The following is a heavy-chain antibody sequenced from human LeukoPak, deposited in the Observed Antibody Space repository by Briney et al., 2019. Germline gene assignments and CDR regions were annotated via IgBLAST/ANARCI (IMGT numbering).Heavy chain of an antibody. CDR2: INPSGGST. Sequence: GASVKVSCKASGYTFTSYYMHWVRQAPGQGLEWMGIINPSGGSTSYAQKFQGRVTMTRDTSTSTVYMELSSLGSEDTAVYYCARVRVAAAFDYWGQGTLVTVSS. CDR1: GYTFTSYY. J-gene: IGHJ4*02. D-gene: IGHD6-13*01. CDR3: ARVRVAAAFDY. V-gene: IGHV1-46*01.